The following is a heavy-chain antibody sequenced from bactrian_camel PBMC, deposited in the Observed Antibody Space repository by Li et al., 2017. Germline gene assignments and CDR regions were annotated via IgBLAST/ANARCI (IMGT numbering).Heavy chain of an antibody. D-gene: IGHD6*01. J-gene: IGHJ6*01. Sequence: HVQLVESGGGSVEVGGSLRLTCAPSGATTGRECMGWFRQPPGTEREVVAVISGDGENTYDDDGVNGRFTISHDNAKNAVYLQMTNLRPEDAGMYYCAASEHAFCTVYGGIWYAWGQGTQVTVS. CDR1: GATTGREC. CDR3: AASEHAFCTVYGGIWYA. V-gene: IGHV3-3*01. CDR2: ISGDGENT.